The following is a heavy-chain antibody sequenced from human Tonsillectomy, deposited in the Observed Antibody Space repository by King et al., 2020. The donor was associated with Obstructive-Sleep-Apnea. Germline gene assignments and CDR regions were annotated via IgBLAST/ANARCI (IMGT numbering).Heavy chain of an antibody. V-gene: IGHV3-30*02. CDR3: AKDRGTIFGVVTPPDY. CDR1: GFTFSSYG. J-gene: IGHJ4*02. Sequence: VQLVESGGGVVQPGRSLRLSCAASGFTFSSYGMHWVRQAPGKGLEWVAFIRYDGSNKYYADSVKGRFTISRDNSKNTLSLQMNSLRAEDTAVYYCAKDRGTIFGVVTPPDYWGKGTLVTVSS. CDR2: IRYDGSNK. D-gene: IGHD3-3*01.